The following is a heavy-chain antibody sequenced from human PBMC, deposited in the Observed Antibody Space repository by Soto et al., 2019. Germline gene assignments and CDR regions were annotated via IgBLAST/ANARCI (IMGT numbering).Heavy chain of an antibody. CDR1: GGSIRGYY. J-gene: IGHJ5*02. CDR2: IYQSGTT. V-gene: IGHV4-59*01. CDR3: AREDRNWLDP. Sequence: QLQESGPGLVKPSETLSLTCSVSGGSIRGYYWSWIRQSPEKGLEWIGYIYQSGTTTYNPSLKKRVALSIDTSNNQFALKLSSVTAADTAVYYCAREDRNWLDPWGQGILVTVSS.